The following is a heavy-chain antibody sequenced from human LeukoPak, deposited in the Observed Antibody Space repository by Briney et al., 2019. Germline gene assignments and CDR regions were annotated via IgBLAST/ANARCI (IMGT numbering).Heavy chain of an antibody. D-gene: IGHD5-12*01. CDR2: ISWNSGSI. CDR1: GFTFDDYA. CDR3: AKDMGSGYAELYYFDY. J-gene: IGHJ4*02. Sequence: GRSLRLSCAASGFTFDDYAMHWVRQAPGKGLEWVSGISWNSGSIGYADSVKGRFTISRDNAKNSLYLQMNSLRAEDTALYYCAKDMGSGYAELYYFDYWGQGTLVTVSS. V-gene: IGHV3-9*01.